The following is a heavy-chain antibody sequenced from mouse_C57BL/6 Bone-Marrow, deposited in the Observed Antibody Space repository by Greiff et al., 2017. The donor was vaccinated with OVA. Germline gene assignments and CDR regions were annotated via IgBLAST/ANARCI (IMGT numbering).Heavy chain of an antibody. D-gene: IGHD2-3*01. CDR2: INPNNGGT. CDR3: ARSGTWLLLAMDY. Sequence: EVQLQQSGPELVKPGASVKISCKASGYTFTDYYMNWVKQSHGKSLEWIGDINPNNGGTSYNQKFKGKATLTVDKSSSTAYMELRSLTSEDSAVYYCARSGTWLLLAMDYWGQGTSVTVSS. J-gene: IGHJ4*01. CDR1: GYTFTDYY. V-gene: IGHV1-26*01.